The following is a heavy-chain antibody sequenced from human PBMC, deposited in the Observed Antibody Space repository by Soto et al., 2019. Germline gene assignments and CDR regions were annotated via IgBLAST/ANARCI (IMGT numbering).Heavy chain of an antibody. V-gene: IGHV3-74*01. CDR2: INSDGSRT. Sequence: EVQLVESGGGIVQPGGSLRLSCAASGFTFSSYWMHWVRQAPGKGLVWVSRINSDGSRTSYADSAKGRFTISRDNAKNXXYVQMSSLRAEYTAVYYCARGDGAYYDGNGYLGRHWGQGTLVTVSS. D-gene: IGHD3-22*01. CDR1: GFTFSSYW. CDR3: ARGDGAYYDGNGYLGRH. J-gene: IGHJ4*02.